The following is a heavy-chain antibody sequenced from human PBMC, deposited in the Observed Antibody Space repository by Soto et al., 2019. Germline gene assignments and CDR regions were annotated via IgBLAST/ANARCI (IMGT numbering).Heavy chain of an antibody. V-gene: IGHV4-39*07. CDR3: ARAAETYYYYYGMDV. J-gene: IGHJ6*02. CDR2: IYHSGST. Sequence: SETLSLTCTVSGGSISSSSYYWGWIRQPPGKGLEWIGYIYHSGSTYYNPSLKSRVTISVDRSKNQFSLKLSSVTAADTAVYYCARAAETYYYYYGMDVWGQGTTVTVSS. CDR1: GGSISSSSYY.